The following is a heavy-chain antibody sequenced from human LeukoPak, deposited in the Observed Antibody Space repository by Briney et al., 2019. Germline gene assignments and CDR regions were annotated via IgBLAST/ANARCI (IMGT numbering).Heavy chain of an antibody. CDR1: GGSISSYY. CDR3: ARGDYGSGQYFDY. CDR2: IYYSGST. V-gene: IGHV4-59*01. J-gene: IGHJ4*02. Sequence: SETLSLTCTVSGGSISSYYWSWIRQPPGKGLEWIGYIYYSGSTNYNPSLKSRVTISVDTSKNQFSLKLSSVTAADTAVYYCARGDYGSGQYFDYWGQGTLVTVSS. D-gene: IGHD3-10*01.